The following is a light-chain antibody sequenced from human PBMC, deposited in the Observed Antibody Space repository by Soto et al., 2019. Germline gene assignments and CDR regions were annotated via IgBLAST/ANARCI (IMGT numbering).Light chain of an antibody. J-gene: IGKJ5*01. CDR2: KAS. Sequence: DIEMTQSPSTLSGSVGDRVTIPCRASQTISSWLAWYQQKTGKAPKILIYKASTLKSGVPSRFRGSGSGTEFTLTISRLQPEDFETYYCQQLNSYPLTFGQGTRLEIK. CDR1: QTISSW. V-gene: IGKV1-5*03. CDR3: QQLNSYPLT.